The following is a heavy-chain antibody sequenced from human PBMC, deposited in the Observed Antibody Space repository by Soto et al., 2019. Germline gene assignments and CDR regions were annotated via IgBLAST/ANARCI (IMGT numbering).Heavy chain of an antibody. CDR3: ARAGGTTVTGLWHFDS. V-gene: IGHV3-33*01. J-gene: IGHJ4*02. CDR1: GFTFNTYG. D-gene: IGHD4-17*01. Sequence: QVQLEESGGGVVQPGRSLRLSCAASGFTFNTYGMHWVRQPPGKGLEWLAAIWYAGPQKYYADSVRGRFIISRYNSKKTLYLEMNSLRAAGTAVYYCARAGGTTVTGLWHFDSWGQGTLVTVSS. CDR2: IWYAGPQK.